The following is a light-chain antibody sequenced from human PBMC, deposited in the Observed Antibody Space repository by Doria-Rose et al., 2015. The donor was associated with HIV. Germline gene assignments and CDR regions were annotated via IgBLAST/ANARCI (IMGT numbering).Light chain of an antibody. CDR2: TAT. Sequence: VTITCRASQGITSNLNWYQQKAGKAPKLLIFTATTLQSGVPSGFSGGGSGTDFTLTISSLQPEDFATYYCQQTYSFPYSFGQGTKLDIE. CDR1: QGITSN. CDR3: QQTYSFPYS. J-gene: IGKJ2*01. V-gene: IGKV1-39*01.